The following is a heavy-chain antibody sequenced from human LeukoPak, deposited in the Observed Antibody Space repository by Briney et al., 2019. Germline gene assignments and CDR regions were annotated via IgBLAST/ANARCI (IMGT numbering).Heavy chain of an antibody. D-gene: IGHD4-17*01. CDR1: GGSFSGYY. J-gene: IGHJ1*01. CDR3: ARGEDGDYYFQH. CDR2: INHSGRS. Sequence: SETLSLTCAVYGGSFSGYYWSWIRQPPGKGLEWIGEINHSGRSNYNPSLKSRVTISVDTSKNQFSLKLSSVTAADTAVYYCARGEDGDYYFQHWGQGTLVTV. V-gene: IGHV4-34*01.